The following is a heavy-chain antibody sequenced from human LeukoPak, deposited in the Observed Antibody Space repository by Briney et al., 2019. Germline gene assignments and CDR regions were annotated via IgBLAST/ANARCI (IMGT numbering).Heavy chain of an antibody. D-gene: IGHD6-19*01. Sequence: GASVKVSCKASGYTFTGYYMHWVRQAPGQGLEWMGWINPNSGGTNYAQKFQGRVTMTRDTSISTAYMELSRLRSDDTAVYYCATFSSGWTINYYYYYMDVWGKGTTVTISS. V-gene: IGHV1-2*02. CDR2: INPNSGGT. CDR1: GYTFTGYY. CDR3: ATFSSGWTINYYYYYMDV. J-gene: IGHJ6*03.